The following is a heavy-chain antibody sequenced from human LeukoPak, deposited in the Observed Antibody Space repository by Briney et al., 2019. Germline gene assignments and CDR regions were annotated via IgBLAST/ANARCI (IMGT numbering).Heavy chain of an antibody. CDR3: ARVPSRDGYNLVDY. D-gene: IGHD5-24*01. CDR1: GGSISSGGYY. Sequence: PSQTLSLTCTVSGGSISSGGYYWSWIRQRPGKGLEWIGYIYYSGSTYYNPSLKSRVTISVDTSKNQFSLKLSSVTAADTAVYYCARVPSRDGYNLVDYWGQGTLVTVSS. V-gene: IGHV4-31*03. CDR2: IYYSGST. J-gene: IGHJ4*02.